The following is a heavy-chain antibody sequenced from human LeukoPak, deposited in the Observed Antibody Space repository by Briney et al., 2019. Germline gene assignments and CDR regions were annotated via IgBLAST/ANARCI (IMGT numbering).Heavy chain of an antibody. CDR3: ARMEYYGSGSYYFLDY. CDR2: IYYSGST. Sequence: PSETLSLTCTVSGXSISSHYWTWIRQPPGKGLEWIGYIYYSGSTNYNPSLKSRVTISVDTSNHQFSLRLRSVTAADTAVYYCARMEYYGSGSYYFLDYWGQGTLVTVSS. V-gene: IGHV4-59*08. CDR1: GXSISSHY. D-gene: IGHD3-10*01. J-gene: IGHJ4*02.